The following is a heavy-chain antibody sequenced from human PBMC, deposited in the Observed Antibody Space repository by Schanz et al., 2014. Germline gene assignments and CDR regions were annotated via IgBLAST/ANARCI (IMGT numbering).Heavy chain of an antibody. CDR2: IAYSGST. D-gene: IGHD3-16*01. CDR1: GSDIRGFH. Sequence: QVQLQESGPGQVRPSETLSLTCTVSGSDIRGFHWSWIRQSPVKGLEWIGYIAYSGSTNYNPSLQSRVTIALDTCQSQFSLRLTSVSSADTAMYYCARVGRNSYGFTSRFDAWGQGTLVAVSS. J-gene: IGHJ5*02. V-gene: IGHV4-59*13. CDR3: ARVGRNSYGFTSRFDA.